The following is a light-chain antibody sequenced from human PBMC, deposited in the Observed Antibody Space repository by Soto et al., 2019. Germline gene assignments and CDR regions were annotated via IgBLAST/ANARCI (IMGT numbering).Light chain of an antibody. V-gene: IGKV4-1*01. CDR3: QQYFNTEWT. CDR1: QSLLNRSDKKNY. Sequence: DIVMTQSPDSLAVSLGERATINCKSSQSLLNRSDKKNYLAWYQQRPGQPPNLLIYWASTRQFGVPDRISGSGYGTDFTLTISSLQAEDVAVYYCQQYFNTEWTFGQGTKVEVK. J-gene: IGKJ1*01. CDR2: WAS.